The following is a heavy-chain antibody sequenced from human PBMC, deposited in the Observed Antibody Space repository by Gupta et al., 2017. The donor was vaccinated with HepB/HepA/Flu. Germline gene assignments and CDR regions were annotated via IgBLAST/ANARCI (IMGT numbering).Heavy chain of an antibody. V-gene: IGHV1-8*02. CDR1: GYKFASYD. CDR3: ARGLLDYGGKLNWFDT. J-gene: IGHJ5*02. Sequence: QEQLVQSGAEMRKPGASVKVSCKASGYKFASYDIVWARQATGQGLEWMGWMNPASGNTGYSQKFQGRVTITRDYSMDTSYMELNSLKSDDTAVYYCARGLLDYGGKLNWFDTWGQGTLVTVSS. D-gene: IGHD4-17*01. CDR2: MNPASGNT.